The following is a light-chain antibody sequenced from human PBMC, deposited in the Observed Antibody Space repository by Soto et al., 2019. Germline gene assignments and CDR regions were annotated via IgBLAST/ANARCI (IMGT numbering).Light chain of an antibody. CDR2: INSDGSH. CDR3: QAWVTGIGV. CDR1: SGHSRNA. Sequence: VVTQSPSASASLGASVKLTCTLSSGHSRNAIAWHQQQPEKGPRYLMKINSDGSHIKGDEIPDRVSGSSSGAERYLTISSLQSEDEADYYCQAWVTGIGVFGGGTKLTVL. V-gene: IGLV4-69*01. J-gene: IGLJ2*01.